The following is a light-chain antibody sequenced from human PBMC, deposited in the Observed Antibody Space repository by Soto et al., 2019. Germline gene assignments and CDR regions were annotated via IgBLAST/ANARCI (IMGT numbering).Light chain of an antibody. CDR3: AAWDDRLDVYV. CDR1: SSNIGSNT. V-gene: IGLV1-44*01. CDR2: STS. Sequence: QSVLTPPPSASGTPGQMVAISCSGSSSNIGSNTVTWYQQLPGTAPKLLIYSTSPRSSGVPGRFSGSKSGASASLSIRGLQSEDEADYYCAAWDDRLDVYVFGTGTKVTVL. J-gene: IGLJ1*01.